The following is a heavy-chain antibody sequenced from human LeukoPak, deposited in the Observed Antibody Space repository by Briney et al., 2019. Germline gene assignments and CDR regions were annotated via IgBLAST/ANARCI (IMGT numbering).Heavy chain of an antibody. CDR2: IGAGGTFT. CDR1: GFTFSSYA. CDR3: ARVLWLPYYFDY. J-gene: IGHJ4*02. D-gene: IGHD5-12*01. Sequence: GGSLRLSCTASGFTFSSYAMNWVRQAPGKGLEWVSGIGAGGTFTYYADSVKGRFTISRDNAKNSLYLQMNSLRAEDTAVYYCARVLWLPYYFDYWGQGTLVTVSS. V-gene: IGHV3-23*01.